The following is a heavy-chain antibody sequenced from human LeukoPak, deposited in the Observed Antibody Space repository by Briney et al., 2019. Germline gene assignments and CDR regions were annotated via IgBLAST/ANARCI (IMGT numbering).Heavy chain of an antibody. CDR1: GYTFTGCY. Sequence: ASVKVSCKASGYTFTGCYMHWVRQAPGHGLEWMGWINPNSGGTNYAQKFQGRVTMTRDTSISTAYMELSRLRSDDTAVYYCATQSGSYFWGTDFDYWGQGTLVTVSS. V-gene: IGHV1-2*02. D-gene: IGHD3-16*01. CDR2: INPNSGGT. CDR3: ATQSGSYFWGTDFDY. J-gene: IGHJ4*02.